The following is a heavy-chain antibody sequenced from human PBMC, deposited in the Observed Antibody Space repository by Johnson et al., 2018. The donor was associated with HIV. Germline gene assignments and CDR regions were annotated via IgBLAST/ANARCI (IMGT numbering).Heavy chain of an antibody. Sequence: QVQLVESGGGVVQPGGSLRLSCAASGFTFSSYGMHWVRQAPGKGLEWVAFIRYDGSNKYYADSVKGRFTISRDNSKNTLDLQMNSLRAEDTAVYYCVSSPQWSGWPPGAFDIWGQGTMVTVSS. D-gene: IGHD6-19*01. CDR2: IRYDGSNK. J-gene: IGHJ3*02. CDR3: VSSPQWSGWPPGAFDI. CDR1: GFTFSSYG. V-gene: IGHV3-30*02.